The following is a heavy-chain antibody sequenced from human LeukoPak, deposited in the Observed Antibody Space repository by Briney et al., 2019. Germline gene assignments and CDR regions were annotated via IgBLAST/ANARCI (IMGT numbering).Heavy chain of an antibody. J-gene: IGHJ4*02. V-gene: IGHV4-39*01. D-gene: IGHD2-15*01. CDR2: IYYSGST. CDR1: GGSISSSNYY. CDR3: ARSILGHYFDY. Sequence: SETLSLTCTVSGGSISSSNYYWGWIRQPPGKGLEWIGSIYYSGSTYYNPSLKSRVTISVDTSKNQFSLKLSSVTAADTAVYYCARSILGHYFDYWGQGTLVTVSS.